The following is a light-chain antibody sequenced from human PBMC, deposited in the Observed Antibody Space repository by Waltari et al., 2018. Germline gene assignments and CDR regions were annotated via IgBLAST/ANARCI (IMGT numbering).Light chain of an antibody. V-gene: IGKV1-5*03. CDR2: KTS. CDR1: QNISRW. CDR3: QQYSTYSLWA. Sequence: DIQMTQSPPTLSASIGDRVTITCRASQNISRWLAWYQPKPGKAPNLLIYKTSSLQSGVPSRFSGSGSGTEFTLTISSLQPEDFATYYCQQYSTYSLWAFGQGTKVEIK. J-gene: IGKJ1*01.